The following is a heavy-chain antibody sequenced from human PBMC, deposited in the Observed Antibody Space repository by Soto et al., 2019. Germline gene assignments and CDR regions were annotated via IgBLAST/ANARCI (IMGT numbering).Heavy chain of an antibody. J-gene: IGHJ4*02. D-gene: IGHD3-3*01. V-gene: IGHV3-23*01. CDR2: ISGSGGST. CDR1: GFTFSSYA. Sequence: GGSLRLSCAASGFTFSSYAMSWVRQAPGKGLEWVSAISGSGGSTYYADSVKGRFTISRDNSKNTLYLQMNSLRAEDTAVYYCAKAPPLRFLEWLSSYYFDYWGQGTLVTVSS. CDR3: AKAPPLRFLEWLSSYYFDY.